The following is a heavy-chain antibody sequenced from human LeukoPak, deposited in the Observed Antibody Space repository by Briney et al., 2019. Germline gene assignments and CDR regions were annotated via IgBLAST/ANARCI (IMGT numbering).Heavy chain of an antibody. CDR2: IYYSGST. J-gene: IGHJ3*02. D-gene: IGHD3-10*01. V-gene: IGHV4-39*07. CDR3: AREVGYGSISGAFDI. Sequence: PSETLSLTCTVSGGSISSSSYYWGWIRQPPGKGLEWIGSIYYSGSTYYNPSLKSRVTISVDTSKNQFSLKLSSVTAADTAVYYCAREVGYGSISGAFDIWGQGTMVTVSS. CDR1: GGSISSSSYY.